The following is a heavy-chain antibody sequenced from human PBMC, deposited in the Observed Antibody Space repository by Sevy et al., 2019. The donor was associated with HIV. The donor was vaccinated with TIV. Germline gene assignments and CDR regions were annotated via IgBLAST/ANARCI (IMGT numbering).Heavy chain of an antibody. J-gene: IGHJ6*02. CDR1: GGSISSYY. CDR2: IYTSGST. D-gene: IGHD6-19*01. Sequence: SETLSLTCTVSGGSISSYYWSWIRQPAGKGLEWIGRIYTSGSTNYNPSLKSRVTMSVDTSKNQFSLKLSSVTAADTAVYYCAGDWDGEAGTGYYYYGMDVWGQGTTVTVSS. CDR3: AGDWDGEAGTGYYYYGMDV. V-gene: IGHV4-4*07.